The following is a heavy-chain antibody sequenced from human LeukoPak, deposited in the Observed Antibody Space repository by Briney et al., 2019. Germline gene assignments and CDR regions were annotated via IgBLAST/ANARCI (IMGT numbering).Heavy chain of an antibody. CDR3: AKESSGYSYGTGYYYYYYMDV. CDR1: GFTFSSYG. Sequence: GGSLRLSCAASGFTFSSYGMHWVRQAPGKGLEWVAVISYDGSNKYYADSVKGRFTISRDNSKNTLYLQMNSLRAEDTAVYYCAKESSGYSYGTGYYYYYYMDVWGKGTTVTVSS. D-gene: IGHD5-18*01. CDR2: ISYDGSNK. V-gene: IGHV3-30*18. J-gene: IGHJ6*03.